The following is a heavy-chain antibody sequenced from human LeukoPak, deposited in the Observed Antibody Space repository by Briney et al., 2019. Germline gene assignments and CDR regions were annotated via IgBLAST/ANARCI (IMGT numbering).Heavy chain of an antibody. CDR3: ARRIAAAGTGPFDY. D-gene: IGHD6-13*01. J-gene: IGHJ4*02. CDR2: ISHGGST. Sequence: SGTLSLTCAVSGGSISSSNWWSWVRQPPGMGLEWIGEISHGGSTNYNPSLKSRVTISVDKSKNQFSPKLSSVTAADTAVYYFARRIAAAGTGPFDYWGQGTLVTVSS. CDR1: GGSISSSNW. V-gene: IGHV4-4*02.